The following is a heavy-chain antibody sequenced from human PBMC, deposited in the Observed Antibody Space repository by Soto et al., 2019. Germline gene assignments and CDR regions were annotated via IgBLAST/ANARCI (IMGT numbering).Heavy chain of an antibody. CDR3: ARVVKDIVLVPAGYGEAFDY. Sequence: PSETLSLTCTVSGGSISSGDYYWSWIRQPPGKGLEWIGYIYYSGSTYYNPSLKSRVTISVDTSKNQFSLKLSSVTAADTAVYYCARVVKDIVLVPAGYGEAFDYWGQGTLVTVSS. CDR1: GGSISSGDYY. D-gene: IGHD2-2*01. V-gene: IGHV4-30-4*01. CDR2: IYYSGST. J-gene: IGHJ4*02.